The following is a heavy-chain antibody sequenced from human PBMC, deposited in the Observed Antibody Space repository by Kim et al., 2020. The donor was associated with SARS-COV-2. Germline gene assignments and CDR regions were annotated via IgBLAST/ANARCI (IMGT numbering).Heavy chain of an antibody. CDR1: GFTFGDYA. V-gene: IGHV3-49*04. CDR2: IRSKAYGGTT. D-gene: IGHD6-6*01. Sequence: GGSLRLSCTASGFTFGDYAMSWVRQAPGKGLEWVGFIRSKAYGGTTEYAASVKGRFTISRDDSKSIAYLQMNSLKTEDTAVYYCTREDEYSSPTTFDYWGQETLVTVSS. CDR3: TREDEYSSPTTFDY. J-gene: IGHJ4*02.